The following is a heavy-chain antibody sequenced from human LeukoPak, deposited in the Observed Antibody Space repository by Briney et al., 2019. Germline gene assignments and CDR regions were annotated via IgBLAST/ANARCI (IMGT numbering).Heavy chain of an antibody. CDR1: GFTFSSYG. CDR3: AREHCSGGSCYFDY. J-gene: IGHJ4*02. V-gene: IGHV3-30*03. D-gene: IGHD2-15*01. Sequence: PGGSLRLSCAASGFTFSSYGMHWVRQAPGKGLEWVAVISYDGSNKYYADSVKGRFTISRDNSKNTLYLQMNSLRAEDTAVYYCAREHCSGGSCYFDYWGQGTLVTVSS. CDR2: ISYDGSNK.